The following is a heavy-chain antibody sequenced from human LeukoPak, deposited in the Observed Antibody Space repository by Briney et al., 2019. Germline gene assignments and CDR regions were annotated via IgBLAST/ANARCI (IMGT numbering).Heavy chain of an antibody. V-gene: IGHV4-30-4*08. J-gene: IGHJ4*02. CDR2: IYYSGST. Sequence: SQTLSLTCTLSGVSISSGDYYWSWIRQPPGKGLEWIGYIYYSGSTYYNPSLKSRVTISVDTSKSQFSLKLTSVTAADTAVYYCARVGKYCGGDCYSVKYWGQGTLVTVSS. CDR1: GVSISSGDYY. CDR3: ARVGKYCGGDCYSVKY. D-gene: IGHD2-21*01.